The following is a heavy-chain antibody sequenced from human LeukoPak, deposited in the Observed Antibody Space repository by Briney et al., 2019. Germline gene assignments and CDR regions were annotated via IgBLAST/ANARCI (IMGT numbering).Heavy chain of an antibody. D-gene: IGHD3-16*01. Sequence: ASETLSLTCAVSGGSISSGGYSWSWIRQPPGKGLEWIGYIYHSGSTYYNPSLKSRVTISVDRSKNQFSLKLSSVTAADTAVYYCARGTAGGGGAGDYFDYWGQGTLVTVSS. CDR2: IYHSGST. CDR1: GGSISSGGYS. CDR3: ARGTAGGGGAGDYFDY. V-gene: IGHV4-30-2*01. J-gene: IGHJ4*02.